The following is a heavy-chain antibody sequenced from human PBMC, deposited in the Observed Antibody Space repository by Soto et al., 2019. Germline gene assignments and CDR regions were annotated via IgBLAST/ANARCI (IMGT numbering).Heavy chain of an antibody. CDR2: INPNSGGT. CDR3: ARAKLFGGYCSSTSCFHAFDI. J-gene: IGHJ3*02. V-gene: IGHV1-2*04. CDR1: GYTFTGYY. D-gene: IGHD2-2*01. Sequence: ASVKVSCKASGYTFTGYYMHWVRQAPGQGLEWMGWINPNSGGTNYAQKFQGWVTMTRDTSISTAYMELSRLRSDDTAVYYCARAKLFGGYCSSTSCFHAFDIWGRGTMVTVSS.